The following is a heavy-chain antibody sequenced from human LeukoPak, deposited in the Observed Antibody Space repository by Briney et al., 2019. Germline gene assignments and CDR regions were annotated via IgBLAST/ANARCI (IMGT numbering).Heavy chain of an antibody. Sequence: SETLSLTCAVYGGSFSGYYWTWIRQSPGKGLEWIGQINHSGSTNYNPSLKSRVTISVDTPKNQVSLTLTSVTAADTAVYYCARTYRAVTANPFDYWGQGTLVTVSS. J-gene: IGHJ4*02. CDR1: GGSFSGYY. CDR3: ARTYRAVTANPFDY. V-gene: IGHV4-34*01. D-gene: IGHD2-21*02. CDR2: INHSGST.